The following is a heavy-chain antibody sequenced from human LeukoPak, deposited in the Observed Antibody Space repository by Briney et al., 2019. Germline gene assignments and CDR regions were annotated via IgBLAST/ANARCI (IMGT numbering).Heavy chain of an antibody. CDR2: IYSGGDT. D-gene: IGHD3-10*02. CDR1: GFTVRSNY. Sequence: PGGSLRLSCAAFGFTVRSNYMSWVRQAPGKGLEWVSVIYSGGDTYYADSVRGRFTISRDISKNTLYLQMNSLRAEDTAVYYCAELGITMIGGVWGKGTTVTISS. J-gene: IGHJ6*04. V-gene: IGHV3-66*01. CDR3: AELGITMIGGV.